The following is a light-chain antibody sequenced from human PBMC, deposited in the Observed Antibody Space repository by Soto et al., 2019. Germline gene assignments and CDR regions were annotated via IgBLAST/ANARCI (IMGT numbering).Light chain of an antibody. CDR2: DAS. J-gene: IGKJ4*01. CDR1: QSVSSY. V-gene: IGKV3-11*01. Sequence: EIVLTQSPATLSLSPGERATLACRASQSVSSYLAWYQQKPGQAPRLLIYDASNRATGIPARFSGSGSGTDFTLTISSLEPEDLAVYYCQQRSSWPPAFGGGTKVEIK. CDR3: QQRSSWPPA.